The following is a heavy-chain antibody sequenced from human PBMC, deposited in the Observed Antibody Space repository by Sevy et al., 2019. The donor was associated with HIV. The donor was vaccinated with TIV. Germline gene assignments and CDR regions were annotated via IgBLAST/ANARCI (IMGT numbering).Heavy chain of an antibody. CDR1: GFNFNIYS. V-gene: IGHV3-23*01. J-gene: IGHJ4*02. Sequence: QAGGSLRLSCAVSGFNFNIYSMSWVRQAPGKGLEWVSTLSFGCGKINYADSVKGRFIISRDDSKNTLYLQMNSLRAEDTAVYFCAREGCTRPHDYWGQGTLVTVS. CDR3: AREGCTRPHDY. CDR2: LSFGCGKI. D-gene: IGHD2-8*01.